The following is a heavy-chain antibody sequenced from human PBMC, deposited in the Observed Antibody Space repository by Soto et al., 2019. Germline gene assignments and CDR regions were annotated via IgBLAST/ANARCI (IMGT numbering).Heavy chain of an antibody. CDR1: GGSISSYY. J-gene: IGHJ4*02. D-gene: IGHD1-26*01. CDR3: ARDLGRHFDY. CDR2: IYYSGST. V-gene: IGHV4-59*01. Sequence: SETLSLTCTVSGGSISSYYWSWIRQPPGKGLEWIGYIYYSGSTNYNPSLKSRVTISVDTSKNRFSLKLSSVTAADTAVYYCARDLGRHFDYWGQGTLVTVSS.